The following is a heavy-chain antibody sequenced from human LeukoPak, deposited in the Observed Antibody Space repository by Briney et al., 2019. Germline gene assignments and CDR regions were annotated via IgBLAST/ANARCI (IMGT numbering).Heavy chain of an antibody. V-gene: IGHV3-21*01. CDR1: GFTFSSYS. J-gene: IGHJ6*02. Sequence: GGSLRLSCAASGFTFSSYSMNWVRQAPGKGLEWVSSISSSSSYIYYADSVKGRFTISRDNAKNSLYLQMNSLRAEDTAVYYCARDPYGSGWKPGYGMDVWGQGTTVTVSS. CDR3: ARDPYGSGWKPGYGMDV. CDR2: ISSSSSYI. D-gene: IGHD6-19*01.